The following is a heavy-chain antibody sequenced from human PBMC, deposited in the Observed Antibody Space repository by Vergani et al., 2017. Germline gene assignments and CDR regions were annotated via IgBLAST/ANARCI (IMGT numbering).Heavy chain of an antibody. Sequence: QVQLVESGGGVVQPGRSLRLSCAASGFTFSSYGMHWVRQAPGKGLEWVAVIWYDGSNKYYADSVKGRFTISRDNSKNTLYLQMNSLRAEDTAVYYCARDRGDSGSYYFSSFDCWGQGTLVTVSS. V-gene: IGHV3-33*01. CDR1: GFTFSSYG. J-gene: IGHJ4*02. D-gene: IGHD1-26*01. CDR3: ARDRGDSGSYYFSSFDC. CDR2: IWYDGSNK.